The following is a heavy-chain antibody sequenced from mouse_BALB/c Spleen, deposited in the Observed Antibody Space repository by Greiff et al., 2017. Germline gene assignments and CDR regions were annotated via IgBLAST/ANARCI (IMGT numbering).Heavy chain of an antibody. J-gene: IGHJ4*01. CDR1: GYTFTSYN. Sequence: QPGAELVKPGASVKMSCKASGYTFTSYNMHWVKQTPGQGLEWIGAIYPGNGDTSYNQKFKGKATLTADKSSSTAYMQLSSLTSEDSAVYYCARQLGLYAMDYWGQGTSVTVSS. CDR2: IYPGNGDT. V-gene: IGHV1-12*01. CDR3: ARQLGLYAMDY. D-gene: IGHD3-1*01.